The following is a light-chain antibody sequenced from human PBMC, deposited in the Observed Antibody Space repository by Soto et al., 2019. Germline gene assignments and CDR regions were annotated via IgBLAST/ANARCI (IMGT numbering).Light chain of an antibody. CDR1: QSITSS. CDR2: SAS. V-gene: IGKV1-39*01. CDR3: QQSYSPPYT. Sequence: DILMTQSPSSLSASVGDTVTIACRTSQSITSSLNWYQQKPGKAPKLVIYSASSLQSGVPSRFSGSGSGTDFILTISSLQPEDFARYYCQQSYSPPYTFGGGTKVDIK. J-gene: IGKJ4*01.